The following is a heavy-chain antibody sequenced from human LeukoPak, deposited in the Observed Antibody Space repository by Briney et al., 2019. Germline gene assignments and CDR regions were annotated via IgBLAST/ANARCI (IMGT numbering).Heavy chain of an antibody. Sequence: GGSLRLSCAASGFTFSSFEMNWVRQAPGKGLEWVSYISSSTGSTIYYADSVKGRFTISRDISKSTLYLEMNSLKAEDSAIYYCSRGRYGDYSRSGYYYGMDVWGQGTTVTVSS. V-gene: IGHV3-48*03. CDR2: ISSSTGSTI. D-gene: IGHD4-17*01. CDR1: GFTFSSFE. J-gene: IGHJ6*02. CDR3: SRGRYGDYSRSGYYYGMDV.